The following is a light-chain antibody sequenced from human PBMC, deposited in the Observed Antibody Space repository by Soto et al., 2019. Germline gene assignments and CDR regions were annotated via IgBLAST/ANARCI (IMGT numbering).Light chain of an antibody. V-gene: IGKV3-15*01. CDR1: QSVSSD. Sequence: EVVMTQSPATLSVSPGERATLSCRASQSVSSDLAWYQHKPGQAPRLLIYGASSRATGIPVRFSSSGSGTEFTLTISSLQSEDVAVYYCQHYKNRPLTFGGGTKVEIK. CDR2: GAS. CDR3: QHYKNRPLT. J-gene: IGKJ4*01.